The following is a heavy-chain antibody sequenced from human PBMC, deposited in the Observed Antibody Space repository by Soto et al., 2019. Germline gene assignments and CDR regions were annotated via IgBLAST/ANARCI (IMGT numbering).Heavy chain of an antibody. CDR1: GYTFTSYA. J-gene: IGHJ4*02. CDR2: IDAGNGNT. CDR3: ARVYDYYDSSGYYSPGDY. Sequence: ASVKVSCKASGYTFTSYAMHWVRQAPGQRLEWMGWIDAGNGNTKYSQKFQGRVTITRDTSASTAYMELSSLRSEDTAVYYCARVYDYYDSSGYYSPGDYWGQGTLVTVSS. V-gene: IGHV1-3*01. D-gene: IGHD3-22*01.